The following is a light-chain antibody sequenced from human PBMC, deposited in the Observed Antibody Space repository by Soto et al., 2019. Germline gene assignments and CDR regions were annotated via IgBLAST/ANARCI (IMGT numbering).Light chain of an antibody. Sequence: QLVLTQPPSASGTPGQRVTISCSGSSSNIGSNTVNWYQQLPGTAPKLLIYSYNQRPSGVPDRFSGSKSVTSASLAISGLQSEDEADHYCAAWDDSLNGYVFGTGTKLTVL. CDR2: SYN. V-gene: IGLV1-44*01. J-gene: IGLJ1*01. CDR3: AAWDDSLNGYV. CDR1: SSNIGSNT.